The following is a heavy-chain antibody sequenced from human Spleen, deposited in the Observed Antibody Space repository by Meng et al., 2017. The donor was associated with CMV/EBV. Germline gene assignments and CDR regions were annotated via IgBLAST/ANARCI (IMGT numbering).Heavy chain of an antibody. Sequence: GGSLRLSCAASGFTFSSYSMNWVRRAPGKGLEWVSSITSSSSYIYYADSVKGRFTISRDNAKNSLYLQMNSLRAEDTAVYYCARDFLGQFYLYAMDVWGQGTTVTVSS. CDR1: GFTFSSYS. CDR3: ARDFLGQFYLYAMDV. CDR2: ITSSSSYI. D-gene: IGHD3-16*01. V-gene: IGHV3-21*01. J-gene: IGHJ6*02.